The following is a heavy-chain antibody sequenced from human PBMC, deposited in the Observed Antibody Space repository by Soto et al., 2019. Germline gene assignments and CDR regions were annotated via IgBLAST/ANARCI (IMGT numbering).Heavy chain of an antibody. V-gene: IGHV3-21*01. Sequence: EVQLVESGGGLLKPGGSLRLSCAASGFTFSSYSMNWVRQAPGTGLEWVSSVSSSSSYIYYADSVKGRFTISRDTAENSLYLQMTSLRAEDTAVYYCARPYSSGWYGAFDIWGHGRMVTFSS. J-gene: IGHJ3*02. D-gene: IGHD6-19*01. CDR2: VSSSSSYI. CDR3: ARPYSSGWYGAFDI. CDR1: GFTFSSYS.